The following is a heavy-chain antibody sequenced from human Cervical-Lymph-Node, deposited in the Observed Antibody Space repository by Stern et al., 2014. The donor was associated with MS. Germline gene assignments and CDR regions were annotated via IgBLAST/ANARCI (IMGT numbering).Heavy chain of an antibody. CDR3: VRRRDSAGYDTFDL. CDR1: GYTFSNFW. CDR2: IYPADSDT. J-gene: IGHJ3*01. D-gene: IGHD3-22*01. V-gene: IGHV5-51*01. Sequence: EVQLVESGAEVKKPGESLKISCRTSGYTFSNFWIGWVRQMPGKGLEWMGVIYPADSDTTYSPSFQGQVTILADESISTAYLQWRSLKASDTAMYYCVRRRDSAGYDTFDLWGQGTMLIVSS.